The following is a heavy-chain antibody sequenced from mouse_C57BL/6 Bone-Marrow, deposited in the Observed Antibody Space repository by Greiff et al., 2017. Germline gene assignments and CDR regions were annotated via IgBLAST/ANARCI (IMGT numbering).Heavy chain of an antibody. V-gene: IGHV5-6*02. CDR2: ISSGGSYT. J-gene: IGHJ2*01. CDR1: GFTFSSYG. CDR3: ARRGLLRSYFDY. Sequence: DVKLVESRGDLVKPGGSLKLSCAASGFTFSSYGMSWVRQTPDKRLEWVATISSGGSYTYYPDSVKGRFTISRDNAKNTLYLQMSSLKSEDTAMDYCARRGLLRSYFDYWGQGTTLTVSS. D-gene: IGHD1-1*01.